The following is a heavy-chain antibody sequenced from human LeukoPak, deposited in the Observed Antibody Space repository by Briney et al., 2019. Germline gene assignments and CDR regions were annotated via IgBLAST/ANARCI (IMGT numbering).Heavy chain of an antibody. CDR3: ARGYSSSNWFDP. D-gene: IGHD6-6*01. J-gene: IGHJ5*02. Sequence: ASVKVSCKASGYTFTSYYMHWVRQAPGQGLEWMGIINPSGGSTSYAQKFQGRVTMTRDTSISTAYMELSRLRSDDTAVYYCARGYSSSNWFDPWGQGTLVTVSS. V-gene: IGHV1-46*01. CDR2: INPSGGST. CDR1: GYTFTSYY.